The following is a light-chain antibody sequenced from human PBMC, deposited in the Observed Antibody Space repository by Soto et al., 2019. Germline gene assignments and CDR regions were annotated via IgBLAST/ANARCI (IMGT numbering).Light chain of an antibody. CDR2: DSS. CDR1: QSISTH. V-gene: IGKV3-11*01. CDR3: QQRSNWPLT. Sequence: EIVLTQSPATLSLSPGERATLACRASQSISTHLAWYQQKPGQAPRLLIYDSSKRATGIPARFSGSGSGTDFTLTISSLEPEDFAVYYCQQRSNWPLTFGPGTKVEIK. J-gene: IGKJ3*01.